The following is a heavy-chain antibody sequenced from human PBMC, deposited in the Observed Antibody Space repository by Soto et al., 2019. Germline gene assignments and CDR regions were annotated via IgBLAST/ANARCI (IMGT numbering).Heavy chain of an antibody. J-gene: IGHJ4*02. CDR3: TLRHDSSTGQIY. Sequence: SGPTLVNPTQTLTLTCTVSGFSLTTSGVTLGWIRQPPGKAPEWLALAYEYSPSLQSRLTFTKDTSKNQVVLTMTNVDPGDTATYYCTLRHDSSTGQIYWGQGIQVTVSS. CDR1: GFSLTTSGVT. CDR2: AYE. V-gene: IGHV2-5*01. D-gene: IGHD3-16*01.